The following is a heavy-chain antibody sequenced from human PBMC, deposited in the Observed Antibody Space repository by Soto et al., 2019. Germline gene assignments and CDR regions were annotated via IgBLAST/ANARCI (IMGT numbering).Heavy chain of an antibody. Sequence: QVQLVESGGGVAQPVRSLRLSCAASGFTFSSYAMHWVRQAPGKGLEWVAVISYDGSNKYYADSVKGRFTISRDNSKNTLYLQMNSLRADDTAIYYCTMRNCYDSSGPIGASYYFDYWGQGTLVTVSS. CDR2: ISYDGSNK. V-gene: IGHV3-30-3*01. D-gene: IGHD3-22*01. CDR1: GFTFSSYA. CDR3: TMRNCYDSSGPIGASYYFDY. J-gene: IGHJ4*02.